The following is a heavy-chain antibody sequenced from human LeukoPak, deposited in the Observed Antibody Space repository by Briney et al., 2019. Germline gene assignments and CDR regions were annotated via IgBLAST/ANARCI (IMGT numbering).Heavy chain of an antibody. V-gene: IGHV3-7*01. J-gene: IGHJ6*03. CDR2: IKQDGSEK. Sequence: GGSLRLSCAASGFTFSSYWMTWVRQAPGKGLEWVANIKQDGSEKYYVDSVKGRFTVSRDNAKNSLYLQMNSLRAEDTAVFYCARDSSTGLWSHYMDVWGKGTTVTVSS. CDR1: GFTFSSYW. D-gene: IGHD3-3*01. CDR3: ARDSSTGLWSHYMDV.